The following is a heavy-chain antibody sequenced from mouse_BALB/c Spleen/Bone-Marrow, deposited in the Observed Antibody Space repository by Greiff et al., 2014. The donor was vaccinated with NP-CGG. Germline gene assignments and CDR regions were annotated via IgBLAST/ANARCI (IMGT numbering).Heavy chain of an antibody. Sequence: QVQLKEAGAELAKPGASGKLSCKASGYTFTSYWVRGGKQRPGHGLEWIGAIYPGDGDTRYTQKFKGKATLTADKSSSTAYMQLSSLASEDSAVYYCASQGDYGSFDYWGQGTTLTVSS. CDR2: IYPGDGDT. J-gene: IGHJ2*01. D-gene: IGHD1-1*02. CDR3: ASQGDYGSFDY. CDR1: GYTFTSYW. V-gene: IGHV1-87*01.